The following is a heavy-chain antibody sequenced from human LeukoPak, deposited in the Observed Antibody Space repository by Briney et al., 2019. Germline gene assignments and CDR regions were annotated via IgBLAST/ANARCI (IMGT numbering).Heavy chain of an antibody. D-gene: IGHD3-10*01. CDR3: ARGWYFNVLLWFGESYPPDY. Sequence: GGSLRLSCAASGFTFSSYWMHWVRQAPGKGLVWVSRINSDGSSTSYADSVKGRFTISRDNAKNTLYLQMNSLRAEDTAVYYCARGWYFNVLLWFGESYPPDYWGQGTLVTVSS. V-gene: IGHV3-74*01. CDR2: INSDGSST. CDR1: GFTFSSYW. J-gene: IGHJ4*02.